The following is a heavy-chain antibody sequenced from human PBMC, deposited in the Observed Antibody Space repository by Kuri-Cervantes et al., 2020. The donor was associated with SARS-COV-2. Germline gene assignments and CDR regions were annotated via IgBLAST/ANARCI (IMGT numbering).Heavy chain of an antibody. CDR2: IRSKAYGGTT. CDR1: GFTFGDYA. V-gene: IGHV3-49*04. Sequence: GGSLRLSCTASGFTFGDYAMSWVRQAPGKGLEWVGFIRSKAYGGTTEYAASVKGRFTISRDDSKSIAYLQMNSLKTEDTAVYYCTKDDFWSGYYFDYWGQGTLVTVSS. D-gene: IGHD3-3*01. J-gene: IGHJ4*02. CDR3: TKDDFWSGYYFDY.